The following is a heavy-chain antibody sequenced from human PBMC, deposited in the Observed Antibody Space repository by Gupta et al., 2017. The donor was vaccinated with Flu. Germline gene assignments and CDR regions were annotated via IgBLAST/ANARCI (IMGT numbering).Heavy chain of an antibody. V-gene: IGHV3-23*01. CDR1: GFTFDSYA. CDR2: ISGSGGGT. Sequence: EVQLLESGGGLAQPGGSLRLSCAASGFTFDSYAMSWVRQAPGKGLEWVSGISGSGGGTYYADSVKGRFTISRDNSKNTLYLQLNGLRAEETAVYYCAKDLAYCVNTNCLYDYWGQGTLVTVSS. CDR3: AKDLAYCVNTNCLYDY. J-gene: IGHJ4*02. D-gene: IGHD2-2*01.